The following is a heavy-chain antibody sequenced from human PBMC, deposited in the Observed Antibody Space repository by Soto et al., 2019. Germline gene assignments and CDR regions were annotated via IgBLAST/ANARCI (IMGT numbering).Heavy chain of an antibody. Sequence: EVQLLDSGGGLVQPGGSLRLSCAASGFTFSNYAMSWVRQAPGKGLEWVSGVGGSGDSTYYADSVKGRFTITRDNSKDTPYLTMNSAGVEETAVYYCAKSPLGYCRGGSCYPPHYFDYWGQGALVTVSS. CDR3: AKSPLGYCRGGSCYPPHYFDY. V-gene: IGHV3-23*01. J-gene: IGHJ4*02. CDR1: GFTFSNYA. CDR2: VGGSGDST. D-gene: IGHD2-15*01.